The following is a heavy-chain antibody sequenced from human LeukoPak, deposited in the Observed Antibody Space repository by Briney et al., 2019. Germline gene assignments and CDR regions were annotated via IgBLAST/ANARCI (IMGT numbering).Heavy chain of an antibody. V-gene: IGHV4-31*03. CDR3: ARAQGRNRGITIFGVVKLPYYYYGMDV. D-gene: IGHD3-3*01. Sequence: SETLSLTCTVPGGSMSSGGYYWSWIRQHPGKGLEWIGYIYYSGSTYYNPSLKSRVTISVDTSKNQFSLKLSSVTAADTAVYYCARAQGRNRGITIFGVVKLPYYYYGMDVWGQGTTVTVSS. J-gene: IGHJ6*02. CDR1: GGSMSSGGYY. CDR2: IYYSGST.